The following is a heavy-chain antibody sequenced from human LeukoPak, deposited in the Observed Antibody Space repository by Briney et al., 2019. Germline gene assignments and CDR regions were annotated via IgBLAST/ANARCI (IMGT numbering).Heavy chain of an antibody. CDR1: GFTFSSYE. CDR3: ARDQVDILTGYNWFDP. Sequence: GGSLRLSCAASGFTFSSYEMNWVRQAPGKGLEYVSAISSNGGSTYYANSVKGRFTISRDNSKNTLYLQMGSLRAEDTAVYYCARDQVDILTGYNWFDPWGQGTLVTVSS. J-gene: IGHJ5*02. D-gene: IGHD3-9*01. V-gene: IGHV3-64*01. CDR2: ISSNGGST.